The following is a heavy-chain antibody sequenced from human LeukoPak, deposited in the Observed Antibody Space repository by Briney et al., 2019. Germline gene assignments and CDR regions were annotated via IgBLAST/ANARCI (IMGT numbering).Heavy chain of an antibody. V-gene: IGHV5-51*01. CDR3: ARVGCSPRSCYYYYYMDV. Sequence: GESLKISCKGSGYSFTNYWIAWVRQMPGKGLECMGIIYPGDSDTRYSPSFQGQVTISVDKSITTAYLQWSSLKASDTAMYYCARVGCSPRSCYYYYYMDVWGKGTTVTVSS. CDR2: IYPGDSDT. CDR1: GYSFTNYW. D-gene: IGHD2-15*01. J-gene: IGHJ6*03.